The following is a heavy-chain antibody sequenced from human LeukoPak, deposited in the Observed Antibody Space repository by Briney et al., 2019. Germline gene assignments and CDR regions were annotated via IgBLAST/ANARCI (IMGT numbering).Heavy chain of an antibody. CDR1: GGSISSSNW. D-gene: IGHD3-9*01. Sequence: SGTLSLTCAVSGGSISSSNWWSWVRQPPGQGLEWIGEIYHSGSTNYNPSLKSRVTISVDKSKNQFSLKLSSVTAADTAVYYCARDMFLTGYYRFDYWGQGTLVTVSS. CDR2: IYHSGST. CDR3: ARDMFLTGYYRFDY. J-gene: IGHJ4*02. V-gene: IGHV4-4*02.